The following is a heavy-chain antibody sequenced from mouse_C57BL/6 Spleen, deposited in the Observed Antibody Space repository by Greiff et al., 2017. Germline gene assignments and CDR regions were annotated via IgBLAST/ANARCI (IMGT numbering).Heavy chain of an antibody. Sequence: VQLKQSGPVLVKPGPSVKISCKASGFTFTDYYMHWVKQSHGKSLEWIGLVYPYNGGTSYNQKFKGKATLTVDTSSSTAYMELNSLTSEDSAVYYCARLAYGSSYPGYFDYWGQGTTLTVSS. CDR3: ARLAYGSSYPGYFDY. CDR2: VYPYNGGT. J-gene: IGHJ2*01. V-gene: IGHV1-36*01. D-gene: IGHD1-1*01. CDR1: GFTFTDYY.